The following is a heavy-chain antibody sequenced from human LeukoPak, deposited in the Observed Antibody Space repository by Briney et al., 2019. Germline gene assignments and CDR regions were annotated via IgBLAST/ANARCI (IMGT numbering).Heavy chain of an antibody. CDR2: ITTAGDT. CDR3: ARFCCELLRGPIDY. Sequence: GGSLRLSCAASGFTFSNYDMHWVRQTTGKGLEWVSVITTAGDTYYRGSVKGRFTISRENAKNSLYLQMNSLRAGDTAVYYCARFCCELLRGPIDYWGQGTLVTVSS. D-gene: IGHD1-26*01. J-gene: IGHJ4*02. CDR1: GFTFSNYD. V-gene: IGHV3-13*01.